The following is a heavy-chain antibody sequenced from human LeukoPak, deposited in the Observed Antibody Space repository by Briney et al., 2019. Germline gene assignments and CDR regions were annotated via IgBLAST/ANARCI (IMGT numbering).Heavy chain of an antibody. CDR3: ARRPTSGWYSYWYFDL. Sequence: SETLSLTCTVSGGSISSYYWSWIRQPPGKGLEWIGYIYYSGSTNYNPSLKSRVTISVDTSKNQFSLKLSSVAAADTAVYYCARRPTSGWYSYWYFDLWGRGTLVTVSS. CDR2: IYYSGST. CDR1: GGSISSYY. D-gene: IGHD6-19*01. J-gene: IGHJ2*01. V-gene: IGHV4-59*08.